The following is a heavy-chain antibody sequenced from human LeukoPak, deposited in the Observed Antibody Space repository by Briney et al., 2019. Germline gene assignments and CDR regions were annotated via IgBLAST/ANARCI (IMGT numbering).Heavy chain of an antibody. CDR1: GGSFSGYY. CDR2: INHSGST. Sequence: PSETLSLTCAVYGGSFSGYYWSWIRQPPGKGLEWVGEINHSGSTNYNPSLKSRVTISVDTFKNQFSLKLSSVTAADTAVYYCARGRIAAAGTRSWYFDLWGRGTLVTVSS. D-gene: IGHD6-13*01. J-gene: IGHJ2*01. V-gene: IGHV4-34*01. CDR3: ARGRIAAAGTRSWYFDL.